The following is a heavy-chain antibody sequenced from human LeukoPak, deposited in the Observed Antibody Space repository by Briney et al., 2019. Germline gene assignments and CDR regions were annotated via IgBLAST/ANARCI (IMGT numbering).Heavy chain of an antibody. CDR1: GYTFTGYY. CDR2: INPNSGGT. D-gene: IGHD2-2*01. Sequence: ASVKVSCKASGYTFTGYYMHWVRQAPGQGLEWMGWINPNSGGTNYAQKFQGRVTMTRDTSISTAYMELSRLRSDDTAVYYCARYCSSTSCFWFDPWGQGTLVTVSS. V-gene: IGHV1-2*02. CDR3: ARYCSSTSCFWFDP. J-gene: IGHJ5*02.